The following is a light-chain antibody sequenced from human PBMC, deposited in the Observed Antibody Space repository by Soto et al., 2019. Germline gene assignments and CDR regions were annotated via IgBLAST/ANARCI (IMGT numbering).Light chain of an antibody. CDR3: QQYGSSPYT. V-gene: IGKV3-20*01. CDR2: GAS. J-gene: IGKJ2*01. Sequence: EIVLTQSPGTLSLSPGERATLSCRASQSVSSSSLAWYQQKPVHAPRLLIYGASSMATGIPDRFSGSGSGTDFTLTISRLEPEDFAVYSCQQYGSSPYTFGQGTKLEIK. CDR1: QSVSSSS.